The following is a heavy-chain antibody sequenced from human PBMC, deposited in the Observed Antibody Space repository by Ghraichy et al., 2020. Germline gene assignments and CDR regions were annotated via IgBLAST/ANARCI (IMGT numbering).Heavy chain of an antibody. CDR1: GFTFSSYA. J-gene: IGHJ3*02. CDR2: ISGSGGST. D-gene: IGHD2-2*01. Sequence: GGSLRLSCAASGFTFSSYAMSWVRQAPGKGLEWVSAISGSGGSTYYADSVKGRFTISRDNSKNTLYLQMNSLRAEDTAVYYCAKDQGGDWTADDAFDIWGQGTMVTVSS. CDR3: AKDQGGDWTADDAFDI. V-gene: IGHV3-23*01.